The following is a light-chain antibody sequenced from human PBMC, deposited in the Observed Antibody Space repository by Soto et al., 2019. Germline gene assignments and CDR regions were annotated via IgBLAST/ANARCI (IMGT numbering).Light chain of an antibody. V-gene: IGLV2-23*01. J-gene: IGLJ3*02. CDR2: EGI. Sequence: QSALTQPASVSGSPGQSITISCTGTSSDVGSYNLVSWYQQHPDKAPKVIIYEGIKRPSGVSNRFSGSKSGNTASLTISGLQAEDEADYYCCSYTRSTTPHGVFGGGTKLTVL. CDR3: CSYTRSTTPHGV. CDR1: SSDVGSYNL.